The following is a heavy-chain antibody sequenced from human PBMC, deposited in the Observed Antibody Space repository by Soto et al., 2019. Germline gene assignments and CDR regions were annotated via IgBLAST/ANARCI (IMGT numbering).Heavy chain of an antibody. CDR1: GYSFTSYW. D-gene: IGHD2-15*01. CDR3: ARRGHCSGGSCYPGAYYYYYYGMDV. V-gene: IGHV5-10-1*01. J-gene: IGHJ6*02. Sequence: PGESLKISCNGSGYSFTSYWISWVRQMPGKGLEWMGRIDPSDSYTNYSPSFQGHVTISADKSISTAYLQWSSLKASDTAMYYCARRGHCSGGSCYPGAYYYYYYGMDVWGQGTTVTVSS. CDR2: IDPSDSYT.